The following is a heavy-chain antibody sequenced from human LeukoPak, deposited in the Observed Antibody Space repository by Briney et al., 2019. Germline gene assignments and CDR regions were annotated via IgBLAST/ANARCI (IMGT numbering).Heavy chain of an antibody. CDR2: IYHSGST. CDR3: AREALEYYYGSGEGHYLDY. V-gene: IGHV4-30-2*01. D-gene: IGHD3-10*01. Sequence: SQTLSLTCAVSGGSISSGGYSWSWIRQPPGKGLEWIGYIYHSGSTYYNPSLKSRVTISVDRSKNQFSLKLSSVTAADTAVYYCAREALEYYYGSGEGHYLDYWGQGTLVTVSS. J-gene: IGHJ4*02. CDR1: GGSISSGGYS.